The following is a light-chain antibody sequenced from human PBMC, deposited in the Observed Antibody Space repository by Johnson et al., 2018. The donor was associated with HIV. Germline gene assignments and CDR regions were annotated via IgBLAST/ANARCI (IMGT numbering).Light chain of an antibody. Sequence: SVLTQPPSVSAAPGQKVTISCSGSSSTIGNNYVSWYQVLPGTTPKLLIYKNDKRPSGIPDRFSGSKSGTSATLGITGLQTGDEADYYCGTWDTSLTKGGVFGTGTKVTV. V-gene: IGLV1-51*02. CDR3: GTWDTSLTKGGV. CDR2: KND. J-gene: IGLJ1*01. CDR1: SSTIGNNY.